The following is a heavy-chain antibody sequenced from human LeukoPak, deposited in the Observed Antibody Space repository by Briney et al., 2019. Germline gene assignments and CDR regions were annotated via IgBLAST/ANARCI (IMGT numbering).Heavy chain of an antibody. J-gene: IGHJ5*02. CDR3: ARGPTRNSRLGWFDP. D-gene: IGHD6-13*01. CDR2: IKQDGSEK. CDR1: GFTFSSYW. Sequence: PGGSLRLSCAASGFTFSSYWMSWVRQAPGKGLEWVANIKQDGSEKYYVDSVKGRFTISRDNAKNSLYLQMNSLRAEDTAVYYCARGPTRNSRLGWFDPWGQGTLVTVSS. V-gene: IGHV3-7*05.